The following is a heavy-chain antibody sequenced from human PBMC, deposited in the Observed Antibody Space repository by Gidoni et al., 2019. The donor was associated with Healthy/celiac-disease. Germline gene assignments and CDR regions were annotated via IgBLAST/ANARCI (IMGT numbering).Heavy chain of an antibody. CDR1: GGSISSGGYS. V-gene: IGHV4-30-2*01. Sequence: QLQLQESGSGLVKPSQTLSLTCAVSGGSISSGGYSWSWIRQPPGKGLGWIGYIHHSGSTYYHPSLKSRVTISVDRSKNQFSLKLSSVTAADTAVYYCARAKNFGVVPGWGQGTTVTVSS. J-gene: IGHJ6*02. CDR3: ARAKNFGVVPG. CDR2: IHHSGST. D-gene: IGHD3-3*01.